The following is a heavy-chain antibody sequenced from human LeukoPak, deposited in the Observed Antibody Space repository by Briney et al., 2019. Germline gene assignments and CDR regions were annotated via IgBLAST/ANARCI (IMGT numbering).Heavy chain of an antibody. V-gene: IGHV4-34*01. CDR1: GGSFSGYY. D-gene: IGHD3-9*01. CDR3: ARGILTGPPALYYYYYMDV. J-gene: IGHJ6*03. CDR2: IKHSGST. Sequence: SETLSLTCAVYGGSFSGYYWSWIRQPPGKGLEWIGEIKHSGSTNYNPSLKSRVTISVDTSKNQFSLKLSSVTAADTAVYYCARGILTGPPALYYYYYMDVWGKGTTVTVS.